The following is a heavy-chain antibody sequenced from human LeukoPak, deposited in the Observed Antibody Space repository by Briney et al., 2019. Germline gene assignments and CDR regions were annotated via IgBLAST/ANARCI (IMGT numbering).Heavy chain of an antibody. J-gene: IGHJ4*02. CDR3: ARDKGSGWAYFDY. CDR1: GGSISSSNW. D-gene: IGHD6-19*01. CDR2: IYHSGST. V-gene: IGHV4-4*02. Sequence: PSETLSLTCAVSGGSISSSNWWSWVRQPLGKGLEWIGEIYHSGSTNYNPSLKSRATISVDKSKNQFSLKLSSVTAADTAVYYCARDKGSGWAYFDYWGQGTLVTVSS.